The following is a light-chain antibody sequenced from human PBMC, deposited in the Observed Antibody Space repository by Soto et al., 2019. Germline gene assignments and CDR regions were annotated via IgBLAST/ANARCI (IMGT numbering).Light chain of an antibody. CDR1: QTIRSNF. CDR2: GAS. V-gene: IGKV3-20*01. CDR3: KHYYTTPLLT. Sequence: EIVLTQSPGTLSLSPGERATLSCRASQTIRSNFLTWYQQKPGQAPRLLIYGASTRAAGIPDRFSGSGSGTDFTLTISRLEPEDFAVYYCKHYYTTPLLTFGGGTKVEIK. J-gene: IGKJ4*01.